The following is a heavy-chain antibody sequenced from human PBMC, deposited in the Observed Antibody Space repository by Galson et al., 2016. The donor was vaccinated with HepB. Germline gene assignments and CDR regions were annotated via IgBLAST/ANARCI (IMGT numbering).Heavy chain of an antibody. V-gene: IGHV3-74*03. Sequence: SLRLSCAASGFPFSNFWMHWVRQVPGEGLVWVSDINPDVSSTKYADSWKGRFTISRDNAKNTRYLRLNSLSAEATAVYYCARDPEDAVTLEYWGQGTLVTVSS. CDR3: ARDPEDAVTLEY. J-gene: IGHJ4*02. CDR1: GFPFSNFW. CDR2: INPDVSST. D-gene: IGHD4-11*01.